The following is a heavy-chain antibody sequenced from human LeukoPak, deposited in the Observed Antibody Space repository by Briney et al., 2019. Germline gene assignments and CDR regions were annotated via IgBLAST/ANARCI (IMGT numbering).Heavy chain of an antibody. D-gene: IGHD3-10*02. CDR1: AFTFSSYE. CDR3: AELGITMIGGV. J-gene: IGHJ6*04. V-gene: IGHV3-48*03. CDR2: ISSSSSSI. Sequence: GGSLRLSCAASAFTFSSYEMNWVRQAPGKVLEWVSYISSSSSSIYYADSVKGRFTISRDNAKNSLYLQMNSLRAEDTAVYYCAELGITMIGGVWGKGTTVTIAS.